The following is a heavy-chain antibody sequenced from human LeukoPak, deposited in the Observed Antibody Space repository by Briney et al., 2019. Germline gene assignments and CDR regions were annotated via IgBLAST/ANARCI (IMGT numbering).Heavy chain of an antibody. CDR3: AREVITGTSLGDY. CDR2: ISSSSSYI. CDR1: GFTFSDYY. D-gene: IGHD1-7*01. V-gene: IGHV3-11*06. J-gene: IGHJ4*02. Sequence: GGSLRLSCAASGFTFSDYYMSWIRQAPGKGLEWVSSISSSSSYIYYADSVKGRFTISRDNAKNSLYLQMNSLRAEDTAVYYCAREVITGTSLGDYWGQGTLVTVSS.